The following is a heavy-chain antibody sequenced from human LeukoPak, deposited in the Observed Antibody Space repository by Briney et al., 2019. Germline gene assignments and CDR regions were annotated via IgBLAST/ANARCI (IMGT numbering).Heavy chain of an antibody. J-gene: IGHJ4*02. Sequence: SETLSLTCAVYGGSFSGYYWSWIRQPPGKGLEWIGEINHSGSTNYNPSLKSRVTISVDTSKNQFSLKLSSVTAADTAVYYCARSTVFFGAFDYWGQGTVVTVSS. CDR3: ARSTVFFGAFDY. D-gene: IGHD1-26*01. CDR1: GGSFSGYY. CDR2: INHSGST. V-gene: IGHV4-34*01.